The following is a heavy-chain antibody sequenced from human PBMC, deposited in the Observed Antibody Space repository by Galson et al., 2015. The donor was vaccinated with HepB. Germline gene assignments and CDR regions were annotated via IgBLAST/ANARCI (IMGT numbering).Heavy chain of an antibody. CDR2: INPNSGGT. Sequence: GYTFTGYYMHWVRQAPGQGLEWMGRINPNSGGTNYAQKFQGRVTMTRDTSISTAYMELSRLRSDDTAVYYCAREGPRISSSWYLPCYWGQGTLVTVSS. CDR3: AREGPRISSSWYLPCY. J-gene: IGHJ4*02. D-gene: IGHD6-13*01. CDR1: GYTFTGYY. V-gene: IGHV1-2*06.